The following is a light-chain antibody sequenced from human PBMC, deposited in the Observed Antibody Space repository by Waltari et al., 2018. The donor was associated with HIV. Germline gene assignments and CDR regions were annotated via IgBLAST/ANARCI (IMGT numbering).Light chain of an antibody. CDR3: ASHAGSKDV. CDR1: SSDVGAYNY. J-gene: IGLJ2*01. CDR2: DVT. V-gene: IGLV2-8*01. Sequence: QSALTQPPSASGPPGQSVTISCTGTSSDVGAYNYVPWFQQHPGKAHKLRIYDVTKRPSGVPDRFSGSKSGNTASLTVSGLQAEDEADYYCASHAGSKDVFGGGTRLTVL.